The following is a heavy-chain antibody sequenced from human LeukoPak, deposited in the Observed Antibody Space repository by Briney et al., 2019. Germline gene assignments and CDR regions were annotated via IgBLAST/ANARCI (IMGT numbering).Heavy chain of an antibody. V-gene: IGHV5-51*01. D-gene: IGHD5-12*01. J-gene: IGHJ4*02. CDR2: IYPGDSDT. Sequence: GESLKISCKGSGYSFTSYWIGWVRQMPGKALEWMGIIYPGDSDTRYSPSFQGQVTISADNSISTAYLQWSSLKASETAMYYCPRYKRGHIVAPIIDYWCQGTLVTVSS. CDR3: PRYKRGHIVAPIIDY. CDR1: GYSFTSYW.